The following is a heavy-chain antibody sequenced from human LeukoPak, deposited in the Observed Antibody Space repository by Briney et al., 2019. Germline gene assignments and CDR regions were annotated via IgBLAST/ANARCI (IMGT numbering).Heavy chain of an antibody. CDR1: GGSFSDYL. CDR3: ARGKRVWFGELMTSFSYFYIDV. V-gene: IGHV4-34*01. CDR2: INQGGRT. Sequence: SETLSLTCAVNGGSFSDYLWTWIRQSPGKGLEWIGEINQGGRTNFNPSLKSRVTISADRSKYHFSLTLRSVTATDTAVYYCARGKRVWFGELMTSFSYFYIDVWGRGTTVIVSS. J-gene: IGHJ6*03. D-gene: IGHD3-10*01.